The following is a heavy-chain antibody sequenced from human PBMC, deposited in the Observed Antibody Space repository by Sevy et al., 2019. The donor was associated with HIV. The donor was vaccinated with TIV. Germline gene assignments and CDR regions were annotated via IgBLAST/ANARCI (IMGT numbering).Heavy chain of an antibody. Sequence: SETLSLTCAVYGGSFSGYYWNWIRQSPGKGLEWIGEINHSGSTHYNPSLKSRVTISVDTSKNQFSLRLNSVTAADTAVYFCARAPPVVVVPGAPSWFDPWGQGNLVTVSS. V-gene: IGHV4-34*01. D-gene: IGHD2-2*01. J-gene: IGHJ5*02. CDR3: ARAPPVVVVPGAPSWFDP. CDR2: INHSGST. CDR1: GGSFSGYY.